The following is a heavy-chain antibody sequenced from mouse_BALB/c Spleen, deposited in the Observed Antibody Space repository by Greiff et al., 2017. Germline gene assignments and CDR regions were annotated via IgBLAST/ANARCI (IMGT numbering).Heavy chain of an antibody. Sequence: QVQLQQPGAELVKPGASVKLSCKASGYTFTSYWMHWVKQRPGQGLEWIGEIDPSDSYTNYNQKFKGKATLTVDKSSSTAYMQLSSLTSEDSAVYYCARDYRYFDVWGAGTTVTVSS. CDR1: GYTFTSYW. CDR3: ARDYRYFDV. V-gene: IGHV1-69*02. CDR2: IDPSDSYT. J-gene: IGHJ1*01.